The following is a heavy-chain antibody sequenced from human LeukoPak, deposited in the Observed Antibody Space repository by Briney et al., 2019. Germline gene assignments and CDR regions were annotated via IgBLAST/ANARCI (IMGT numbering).Heavy chain of an antibody. CDR1: GGSISSSSYY. Sequence: SETLSLTYTVSGGSISSSSYYWGWIRQPPGKGLEWIGSIYYSGSTYYNPSLKSRVTISVDTSKNQFSLKLSSVTAADTAVYYCARHKSATYYYDSSGYYYFDYWGQGTLVTVSS. D-gene: IGHD3-22*01. CDR2: IYYSGST. V-gene: IGHV4-39*01. J-gene: IGHJ4*02. CDR3: ARHKSATYYYDSSGYYYFDY.